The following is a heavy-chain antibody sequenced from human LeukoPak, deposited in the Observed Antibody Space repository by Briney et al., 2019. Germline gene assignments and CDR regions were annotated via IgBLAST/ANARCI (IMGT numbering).Heavy chain of an antibody. CDR2: ISYDGSNK. V-gene: IGHV3-30-3*01. J-gene: IGHJ4*02. CDR3: ARVVMVRDVHFNY. D-gene: IGHD3-10*01. Sequence: GGSLRLSCTASGFTFGDYAMSWVRQAPGKGLEWVAVISYDGSNKYYADSVKGRFTISRDNSKNTLYLQMNSLRAEDTAVYYCARVVMVRDVHFNYWGQGTLVTVSS. CDR1: GFTFGDYA.